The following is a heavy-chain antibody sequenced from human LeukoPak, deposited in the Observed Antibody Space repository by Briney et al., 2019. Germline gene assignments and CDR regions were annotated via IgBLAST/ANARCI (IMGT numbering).Heavy chain of an antibody. CDR1: GYTFTSYY. V-gene: IGHV1-18*04. Sequence: ASVKVSCKASGYTFTSYYMHWVRQAPGQGLEWMGWISAYNGNTNYAQKLQGRVTMTTDTSTSTAYMELRSLRSDDTAVYYCARVSSSGWYVAYYYYYYMDVRGKGTTVTVSS. CDR2: ISAYNGNT. J-gene: IGHJ6*03. CDR3: ARVSSSGWYVAYYYYYYMDV. D-gene: IGHD6-19*01.